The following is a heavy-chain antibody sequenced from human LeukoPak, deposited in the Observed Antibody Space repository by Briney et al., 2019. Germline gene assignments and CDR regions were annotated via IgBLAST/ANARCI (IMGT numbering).Heavy chain of an antibody. Sequence: QPGGSLRLSSAASGFAFSSYAMSWVRQAPGKGLEWVSAISGSGGSTYYADSVKGRFTISRDNSKNTLYLQMNSLRAEDTAVYYCAKVSVWSGYYSGMDVWGQGTTVTVSS. J-gene: IGHJ6*02. CDR3: AKVSVWSGYYSGMDV. D-gene: IGHD3-3*01. CDR2: ISGSGGST. V-gene: IGHV3-23*01. CDR1: GFAFSSYA.